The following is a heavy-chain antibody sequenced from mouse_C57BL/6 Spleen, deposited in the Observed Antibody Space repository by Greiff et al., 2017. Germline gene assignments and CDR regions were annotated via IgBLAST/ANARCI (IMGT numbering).Heavy chain of an antibody. V-gene: IGHV8-12*01. CDR2: IYWDDDK. CDR1: GFSLSTSGMG. CDR3: ARNGNSLYAMDY. J-gene: IGHJ4*01. Sequence: QVTLKESGPGILQSSQTLSLTCSFSGFSLSTSGMGVSWIRQPSGKGLEWLAHIYWDDDKRYNPSLKSRLTISKDTSRNQVFLKITSVDTADTATYYCARNGNSLYAMDYWGQGTSVTVSS. D-gene: IGHD2-1*01.